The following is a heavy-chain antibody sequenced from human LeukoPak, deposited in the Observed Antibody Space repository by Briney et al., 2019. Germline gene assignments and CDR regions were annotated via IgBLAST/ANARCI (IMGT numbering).Heavy chain of an antibody. J-gene: IGHJ4*02. Sequence: GGSLRLSCAASGFTFSGYGMHWVRQPPGKGLEWVAFIRYDGGNKYYADSVKGRFTISRDDSKNTLYLQMNSLRVEDTAVHYCAKVFDYSNSAFDYWGQGTLVTVSS. CDR2: IRYDGGNK. CDR1: GFTFSGYG. D-gene: IGHD4-11*01. CDR3: AKVFDYSNSAFDY. V-gene: IGHV3-30*02.